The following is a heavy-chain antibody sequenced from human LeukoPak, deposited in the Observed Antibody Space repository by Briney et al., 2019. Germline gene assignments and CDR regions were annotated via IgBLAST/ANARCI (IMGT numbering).Heavy chain of an antibody. CDR1: GGSFSGYY. J-gene: IGHJ4*02. CDR2: INHSGST. Sequence: PSETLSLTCAVYGGSFSGYYWSWIRRPPEKGLEWIGEINHSGSTNYNPSLKSRVTISVDTSKNQFSLKLSSVTAADTAVYYCARDGAYGGNSTGGYWGQGTLVTVSS. D-gene: IGHD4-23*01. V-gene: IGHV4-34*01. CDR3: ARDGAYGGNSTGGY.